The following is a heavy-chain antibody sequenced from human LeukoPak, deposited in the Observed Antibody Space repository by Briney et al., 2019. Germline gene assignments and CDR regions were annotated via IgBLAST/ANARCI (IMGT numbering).Heavy chain of an antibody. CDR3: TTDVTIFGVVIDY. Sequence: GGSLRLSCAASGFTFSNAWMSWVRQAPGKGLEWVGRIKSKTDGGTTDYAAPVKGRFTISRDVSKNTLYLQMNSLKTEDTAVYYCTTDVTIFGVVIDYWGQGTLVTVSS. J-gene: IGHJ4*02. CDR1: GFTFSNAW. CDR2: IKSKTDGGTT. V-gene: IGHV3-15*01. D-gene: IGHD3-3*01.